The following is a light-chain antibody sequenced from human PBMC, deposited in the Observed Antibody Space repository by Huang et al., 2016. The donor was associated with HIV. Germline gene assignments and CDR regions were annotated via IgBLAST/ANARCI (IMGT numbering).Light chain of an antibody. V-gene: IGKV1-27*01. Sequence: DIQMTQSPSSLSASLGDRVTISCRASRGIANYLAWYQQKPGKGPKLLIYAASTLQSGVPSRLRGSGSGTHFTLTIRNLQPEDVATYYCQNYNSAPSWTFGQGTKVEIK. CDR1: RGIANY. CDR3: QNYNSAPSWT. J-gene: IGKJ1*01. CDR2: AAS.